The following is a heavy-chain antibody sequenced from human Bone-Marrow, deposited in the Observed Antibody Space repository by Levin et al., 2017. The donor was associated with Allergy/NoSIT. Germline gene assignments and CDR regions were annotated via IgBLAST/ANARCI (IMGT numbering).Heavy chain of an antibody. Sequence: GESLKISCAASGFTFSSYSMNWVRQAPGKGLEWVSSISSSSSYIYYADSVKGRFTISRDNAKNSLYLQMNSLRAEDTAVYYCARGHRGYSYGPAFDYWGQGTLVTVSS. J-gene: IGHJ4*02. CDR1: GFTFSSYS. V-gene: IGHV3-21*01. CDR2: ISSSSSYI. D-gene: IGHD5-18*01. CDR3: ARGHRGYSYGPAFDY.